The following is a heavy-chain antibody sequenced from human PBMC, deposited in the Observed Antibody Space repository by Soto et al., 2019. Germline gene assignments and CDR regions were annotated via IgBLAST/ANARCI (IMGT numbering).Heavy chain of an antibody. CDR3: ARRASR. CDR1: GFTFSSSE. CDR2: IHPSGQPI. D-gene: IGHD1-26*01. V-gene: IGHV3-48*03. J-gene: IGHJ3*01. Sequence: EVQLVESGGGLVQPGGSLRLSCAVSGFTFSSSEMYWVRQAPGKGLEWISYIHPSGQPIFYAESVKGRFTISRDNANNSLLLQMNSLRAEDTAVYYCARRASRWGQGTMVTVSS.